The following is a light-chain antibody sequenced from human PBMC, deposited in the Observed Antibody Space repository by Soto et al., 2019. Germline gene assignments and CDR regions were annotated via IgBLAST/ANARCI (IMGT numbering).Light chain of an antibody. Sequence: VIWMTQSPSLLSASTGDRVTISFRMSQGISSYLAWYRQKPGKAPELLIYAASTLQSGVPSRFSGSGSGTDFTLTISSLEPEDFAVYYCQQRNIWPPVTFGQGTRLEIK. V-gene: IGKV1D-8*03. J-gene: IGKJ5*01. CDR3: QQRNIWPPVT. CDR2: AAS. CDR1: QGISSY.